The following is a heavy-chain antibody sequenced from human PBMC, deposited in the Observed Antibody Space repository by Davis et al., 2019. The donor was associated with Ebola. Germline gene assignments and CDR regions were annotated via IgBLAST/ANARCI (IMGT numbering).Heavy chain of an antibody. Sequence: ASVKVSCKASGYTFTSYGITWVRQAPGQGLEWMGWINPHNGNPNYAQNVQGRVTMTTDTSTSTAYMEVGILRSDDTAVYYCARAQFPTTSDHWGQGTLVTVSS. CDR3: ARAQFPTTSDH. D-gene: IGHD1-1*01. V-gene: IGHV1-18*04. CDR1: GYTFTSYG. CDR2: INPHNGNP. J-gene: IGHJ4*02.